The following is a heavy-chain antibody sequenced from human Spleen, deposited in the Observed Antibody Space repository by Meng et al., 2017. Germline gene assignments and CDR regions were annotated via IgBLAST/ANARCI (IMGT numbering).Heavy chain of an antibody. CDR2: IYPDDSDT. J-gene: IGHJ1*01. D-gene: IGHD6-13*01. CDR3: ARMPTAAAGPADAEYFQH. Sequence: GESLKISCKGSGYSFVSYWIGWVRQMPGKGLECMGIIYPDDSDTRYSPSFQGQVTISADKSISTAYLQWSSLKASDTAMYYCARMPTAAAGPADAEYFQHWGQGTLVTVSS. CDR1: GYSFVSYW. V-gene: IGHV5-51*01.